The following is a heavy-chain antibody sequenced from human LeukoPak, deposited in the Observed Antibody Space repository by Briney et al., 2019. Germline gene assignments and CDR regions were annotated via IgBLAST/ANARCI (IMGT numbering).Heavy chain of an antibody. CDR3: ARVQRGIAAALDY. CDR2: ISTTGSSI. D-gene: IGHD6-25*01. Sequence: SGGSLRLSCAASGFTFSSYEMNWVRQAPGKGLEWVSYISTTGSSIYYADSVKGRFTISRDNVKHLLYLQMNSLRAEDTAVYYRARVQRGIAAALDYWGQGTLATVSS. J-gene: IGHJ4*02. V-gene: IGHV3-48*03. CDR1: GFTFSSYE.